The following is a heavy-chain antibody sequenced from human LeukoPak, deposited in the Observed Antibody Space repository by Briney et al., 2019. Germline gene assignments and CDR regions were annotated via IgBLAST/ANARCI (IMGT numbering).Heavy chain of an antibody. Sequence: GASVKVSCKASGYTFTSYGISWVRQAPGQGLEWMGWISAYNGNTNYAQKLQGRVTMTTDTSTSTAYMELQRLTSDDTAVYYCARADIIVVAGATPVGSGFEYWGQGALITVS. J-gene: IGHJ4*02. CDR1: GYTFTSYG. CDR3: ARADIIVVAGATPVGSGFEY. CDR2: ISAYNGNT. D-gene: IGHD2-15*01. V-gene: IGHV1-18*01.